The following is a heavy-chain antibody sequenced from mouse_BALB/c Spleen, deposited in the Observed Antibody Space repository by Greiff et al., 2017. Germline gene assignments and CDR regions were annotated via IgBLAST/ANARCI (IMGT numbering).Heavy chain of an antibody. D-gene: IGHD3-3*01. Sequence: EVKLMESGGGLVQPGGSRKLSCAASGFTFSSFGMHWVRQAPEKGLEWVAYISSGSSTIYYADTVKGRFTISRDNPKNTLFLQMTSLRSEDTAMYYCARSMGQFAYWGQGTLVTVSA. CDR1: GFTFSSFG. CDR3: ARSMGQFAY. CDR2: ISSGSSTI. V-gene: IGHV5-17*02. J-gene: IGHJ3*01.